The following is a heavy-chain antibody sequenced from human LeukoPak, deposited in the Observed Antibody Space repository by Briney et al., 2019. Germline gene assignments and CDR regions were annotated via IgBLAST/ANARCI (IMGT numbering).Heavy chain of an antibody. D-gene: IGHD4-23*01. Sequence: SQTLSLTCTVSGGSISSGGYYWSWIRQPPGKGLEWIGYIYHSGSTYYNPSLKSRVTISVDRSKNQFSLKLSSVTAADTAVYYCARSGGNSYFDYWGQGTLVTVSS. J-gene: IGHJ4*02. V-gene: IGHV4-30-2*01. CDR2: IYHSGST. CDR3: ARSGGNSYFDY. CDR1: GGSISSGGYY.